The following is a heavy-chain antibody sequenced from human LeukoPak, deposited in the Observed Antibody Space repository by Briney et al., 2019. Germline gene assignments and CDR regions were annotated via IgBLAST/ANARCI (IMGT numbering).Heavy chain of an antibody. CDR2: ISSSGSTI. CDR1: GFIFSTYS. D-gene: IGHD1-26*01. V-gene: IGHV3-48*04. Sequence: PGASLRLSCAASGFIFSTYSMNWVRQAPGKGLEWVSYISSSGSTIYYADSVKGRFTISRDNAKYSLYLQMNSLRAEDTAVYYCARGGLGSWTFDSWGQGSLVTVSS. J-gene: IGHJ4*02. CDR3: ARGGLGSWTFDS.